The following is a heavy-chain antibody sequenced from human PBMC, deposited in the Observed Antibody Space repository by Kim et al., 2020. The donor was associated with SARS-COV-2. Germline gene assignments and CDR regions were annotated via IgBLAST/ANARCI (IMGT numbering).Heavy chain of an antibody. V-gene: IGHV4-59*01. Sequence: ETLSLTCTVSGGSISSYYWSWIRQPPGKGLEWIGYIYYSGSTNYNPSLKSRVTISVDTSKNQFSLKLSSVTAADTAVYYCARVEYHSSGSNWFDPWGQGPLVTVS. CDR3: ARVEYHSSGSNWFDP. CDR2: IYYSGST. D-gene: IGHD3-22*01. J-gene: IGHJ5*02. CDR1: GGSISSYY.